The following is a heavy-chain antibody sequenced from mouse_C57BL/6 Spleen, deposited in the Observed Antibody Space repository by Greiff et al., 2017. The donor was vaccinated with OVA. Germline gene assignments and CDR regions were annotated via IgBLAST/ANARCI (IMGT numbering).Heavy chain of an antibody. CDR2: IYPSDSET. D-gene: IGHD4-1*01. CDR1: GYTFTSYW. CDR3: ARVRLGPYDAMDY. V-gene: IGHV1-61*01. Sequence: QVQLKQPGAELVRPGSSVKLSCKASGYTFTSYWMDWVKQRPGQGLEWIGNIYPSDSETHYNQKFKDKATLTVDKSSSTAYMQLSSLTSEDSAVDYCARVRLGPYDAMDYWGQGTSVTVSS. J-gene: IGHJ4*01.